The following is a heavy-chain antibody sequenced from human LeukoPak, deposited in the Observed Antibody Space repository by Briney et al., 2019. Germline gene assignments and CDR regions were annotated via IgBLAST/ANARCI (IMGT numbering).Heavy chain of an antibody. CDR2: IKQDGSKK. Sequence: GGSLRLSCVASGFPFSSYWMTWVRQAPGKGLEWVANIKQDGSKKSYVDSVKGRFTISGDNAKNSLYLQMNSLRAEDTAVYYCASAPFFYDSSGYYSSYYCGMDVWGQGTTVTVSS. CDR1: GFPFSSYW. CDR3: ASAPFFYDSSGYYSSYYCGMDV. J-gene: IGHJ6*02. D-gene: IGHD3-22*01. V-gene: IGHV3-7*03.